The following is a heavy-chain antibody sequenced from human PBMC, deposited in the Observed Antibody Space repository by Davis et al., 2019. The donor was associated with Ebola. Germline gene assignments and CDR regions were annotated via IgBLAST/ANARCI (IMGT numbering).Heavy chain of an antibody. D-gene: IGHD3-16*02. CDR2: INHSGST. CDR3: ARLLPLGELSLYYFDY. Sequence: SETLSPTCAVYGGSFSGYYWSWIRQPPGKGLDWIGEINHSGSTNYNPSLKSRVTISVDTSKNQFSLKLSSVTAADTAVYYCARLLPLGELSLYYFDYWGQGTLVTVSS. CDR1: GGSFSGYY. J-gene: IGHJ4*02. V-gene: IGHV4-34*01.